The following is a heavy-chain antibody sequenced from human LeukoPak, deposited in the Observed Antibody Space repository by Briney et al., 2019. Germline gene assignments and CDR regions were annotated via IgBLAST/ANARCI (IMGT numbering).Heavy chain of an antibody. CDR3: SNGRTSSGTLQHDY. V-gene: IGHV3-23*01. D-gene: IGHD6-19*01. CDR1: GFTFSSFA. J-gene: IGHJ4*02. Sequence: GGSLRLSCAASGFTFSSFAMSWVRQAPGQGLEWVSAISDNSGNTYYADSVKGRFTISRDDSENTLYLQMNSLRAEDTALYYCSNGRTSSGTLQHDYWGQGTLVTVSS. CDR2: ISDNSGNT.